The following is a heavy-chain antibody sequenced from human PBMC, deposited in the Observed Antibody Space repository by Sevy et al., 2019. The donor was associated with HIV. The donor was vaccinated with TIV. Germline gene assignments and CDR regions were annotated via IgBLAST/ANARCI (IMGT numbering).Heavy chain of an antibody. CDR2: INPNSGGT. D-gene: IGHD6-13*01. CDR1: GYTFIGYY. V-gene: IGHV1-2*04. Sequence: ASVKVSCKASGYTFIGYYMHWVRQAPGQGLEWMGWINPNSGGTNYAQKFQGWVTMTRDTSISTAYMELSRLRSDDTAVYYCARGSSSWDYYFDYWGQGTLVTVSS. CDR3: ARGSSSWDYYFDY. J-gene: IGHJ4*02.